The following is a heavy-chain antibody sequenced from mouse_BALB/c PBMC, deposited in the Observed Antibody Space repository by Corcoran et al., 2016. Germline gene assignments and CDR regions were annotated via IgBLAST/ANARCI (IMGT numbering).Heavy chain of an antibody. CDR2: IDPANGNT. CDR1: GFNIKDTY. J-gene: IGHJ1*01. Sequence: EDQLQQSGAELVKPGASVKLSCTAAGFNIKDTYMHWVKQRPEQGLEWIGRIDPANGNTKYDPKFQGKATITADTSSNTAYLQLSSLTSEDTAVYYCARWDWYFDVWGAGTTVTVSS. V-gene: IGHV14-3*02. CDR3: ARWDWYFDV.